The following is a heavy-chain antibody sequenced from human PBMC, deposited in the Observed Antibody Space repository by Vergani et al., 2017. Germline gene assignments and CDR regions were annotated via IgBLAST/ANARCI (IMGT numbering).Heavy chain of an antibody. CDR3: ARDNGPYQINIVVVPAAISYGMDV. Sequence: EVQLVESGGGLVQPGRSLRLSCAASGFTFDDYAMHWVRQAPGKGLEWVSGISWNSGSIGYADSVKGRFTISRDNAKNSLYLQMNSLRAEDTAVYYCARDNGPYQINIVVVPAAISYGMDVWGQGTTVTVSS. CDR1: GFTFDDYA. J-gene: IGHJ6*02. D-gene: IGHD2-2*01. CDR2: ISWNSGSI. V-gene: IGHV3-9*01.